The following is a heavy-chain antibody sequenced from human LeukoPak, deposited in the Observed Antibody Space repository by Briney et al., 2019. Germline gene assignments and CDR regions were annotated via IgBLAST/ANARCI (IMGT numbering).Heavy chain of an antibody. CDR2: IYTGGST. CDR3: ARGLGTNYGGYCTGGSCPVY. J-gene: IGHJ4*02. CDR1: AFSVGSNF. V-gene: IGHV3-66*01. D-gene: IGHD2-15*01. Sequence: GGSLRLSCVDSAFSVGSNFMSWVRQAPGQGLEWVSVIYTGGSTYSADSVKGRFTISRDYSENTVYLQMNSLRVEDTAVYYCARGLGTNYGGYCTGGSCPVYWGQGTLVTVSS.